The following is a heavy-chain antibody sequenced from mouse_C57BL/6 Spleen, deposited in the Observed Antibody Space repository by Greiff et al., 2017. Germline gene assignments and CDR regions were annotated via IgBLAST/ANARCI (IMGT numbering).Heavy chain of an antibody. CDR1: GYTFTGYW. CDR3: ARRWLQREGFAC. J-gene: IGHJ3*01. V-gene: IGHV1-9*01. D-gene: IGHD2-3*01. CDR2: ILPGSGTT. Sequence: QVQLKQSGADLMKPGASVKLSCKATGYTFTGYWIDWVKQTPGHGLEWIGEILPGSGTTNYNEKFKGQATFTADTSSNTAYMQISSLTTEDTAIYYCARRWLQREGFACWGQGTLVTGSA.